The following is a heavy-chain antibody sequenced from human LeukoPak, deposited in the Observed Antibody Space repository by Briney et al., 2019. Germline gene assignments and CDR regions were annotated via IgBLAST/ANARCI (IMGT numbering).Heavy chain of an antibody. CDR1: GGSISTYY. D-gene: IGHD6-6*01. V-gene: IGHV4-59*01. CDR3: ARGGAARLHFQN. CDR2: IYHSGST. J-gene: IGHJ1*01. Sequence: SETLSLTCTVSGGSISTYYWNWIRQPPGKGLEWIGYIYHSGSTNYNPSLQSRITISVDTSKNQFSLNLNSVTAADTAVYYCARGGAARLHFQNWGQGTLVTVSS.